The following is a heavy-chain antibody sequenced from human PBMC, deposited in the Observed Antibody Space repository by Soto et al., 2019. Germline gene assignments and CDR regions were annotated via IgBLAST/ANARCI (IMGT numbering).Heavy chain of an antibody. J-gene: IGHJ4*02. CDR2: IIPIFGTA. CDR1: GGTFSSYA. V-gene: IGHV1-69*01. D-gene: IGHD3-10*01. CDR3: ARAMYYYGSWSYPLFDY. Sequence: QVQLVQSGAEVKKPGSSVKASCKASGGTFSSYAISWVRQAPGQGLEWMGGIIPIFGTANYAQKFQGRVTITADESTSTAYMELSSLRSEDTAVYYCARAMYYYGSWSYPLFDYWGQGTLVTVSS.